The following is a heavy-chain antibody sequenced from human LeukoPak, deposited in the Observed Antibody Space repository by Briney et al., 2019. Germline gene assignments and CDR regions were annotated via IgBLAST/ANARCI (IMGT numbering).Heavy chain of an antibody. Sequence: SETLSLTCTVSGGSISSSSYYWGWIRQPPGKGLEWIGSIYYSGSTYYNPSLKSRVTISVDTSKNQFSLKLSSVTAADTAVYYCARPHHCSSTSCYSEGWFDPWGQGTLVTVSS. V-gene: IGHV4-39*01. CDR2: IYYSGST. J-gene: IGHJ5*02. CDR3: ARPHHCSSTSCYSEGWFDP. D-gene: IGHD2-2*02. CDR1: GGSISSSSYY.